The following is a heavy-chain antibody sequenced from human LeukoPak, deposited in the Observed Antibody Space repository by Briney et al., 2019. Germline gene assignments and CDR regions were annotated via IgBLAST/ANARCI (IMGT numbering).Heavy chain of an antibody. J-gene: IGHJ5*02. Sequence: GASLRLSCAASGFSISGYAMSWVRQAPGKGLEWVSGINSNGNTYNADSVKGRFTISRDNSKNTLYLQMNSLGVEDTAVYYCAKDQVGWTSSRFDPWGQGTVVTVSS. D-gene: IGHD6-6*01. V-gene: IGHV3-23*01. CDR2: INSNGNT. CDR3: AKDQVGWTSSRFDP. CDR1: GFSISGYA.